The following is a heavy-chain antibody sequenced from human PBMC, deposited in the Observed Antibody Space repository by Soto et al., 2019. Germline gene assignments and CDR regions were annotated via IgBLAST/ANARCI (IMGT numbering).Heavy chain of an antibody. J-gene: IGHJ4*02. D-gene: IGHD3-10*01. CDR2: ISWNSGSI. CDR1: GFTFDDYA. CDR3: AKGNFQLLWFGELLFDY. Sequence: GGSLRLSCAASGFTFDDYAMHWVRQAPGKGLEWVSGISWNSGSIGYADSVKGRFTISRDNAKNSLYLQMNSLRAEDTALYYCAKGNFQLLWFGELLFDYWGQGTLVTVSS. V-gene: IGHV3-9*01.